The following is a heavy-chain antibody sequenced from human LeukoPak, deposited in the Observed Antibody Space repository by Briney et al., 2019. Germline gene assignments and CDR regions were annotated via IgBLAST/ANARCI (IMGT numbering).Heavy chain of an antibody. CDR2: ISNDGTT. J-gene: IGHJ4*02. CDR3: AKRVINNPFDN. Sequence: GSLRLSFAASGFSFNDCTMKWVRQAPGKGVEWVAVISNDGTTYYIDSVKGRFTISRDNSKNTLYLQMNGLRAEDTAVYFCAKRVINNPFDNWGQGTLVTVSS. D-gene: IGHD2/OR15-2a*01. V-gene: IGHV3-23*01. CDR1: GFSFNDCT.